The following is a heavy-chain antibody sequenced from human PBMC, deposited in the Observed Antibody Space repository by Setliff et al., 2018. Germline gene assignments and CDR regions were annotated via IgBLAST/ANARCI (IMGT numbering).Heavy chain of an antibody. J-gene: IGHJ3*02. V-gene: IGHV4-39*07. CDR2: IYYSGST. CDR1: GGSISSSDYY. D-gene: IGHD3-22*01. CDR3: ARDLDYQYYYDSSGRDAFDI. Sequence: SETLSLTCNVSGGSISSSDYYWDWIRQPPGKGLEWIGSIYYSGSTNYNPSLKSRVTISVDTSKNQFSLKLSSVTAADTAVYYCARDLDYQYYYDSSGRDAFDIWGQGTMVTV.